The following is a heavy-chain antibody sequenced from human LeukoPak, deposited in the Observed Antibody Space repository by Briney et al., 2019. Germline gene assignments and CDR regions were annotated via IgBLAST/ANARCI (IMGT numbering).Heavy chain of an antibody. CDR2: ISSSGSTI. CDR3: AKGEVPAAMLSPFDY. D-gene: IGHD2-2*01. V-gene: IGHV3-48*03. Sequence: GGSLRLSCAASGFTFSSYEMNWVRQAPGKGLEWVSYISSSGSTIYYADSVKGRFTISRDNSKNTLYLQMNSLRAEDTAVYYCAKGEVPAAMLSPFDYWGQGTLVTVSS. CDR1: GFTFSSYE. J-gene: IGHJ4*02.